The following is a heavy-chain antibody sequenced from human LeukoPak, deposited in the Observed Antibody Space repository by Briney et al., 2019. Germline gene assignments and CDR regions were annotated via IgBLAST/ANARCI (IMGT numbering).Heavy chain of an antibody. D-gene: IGHD4/OR15-4a*01. CDR2: IYTSGST. CDR1: GGSISSYY. Sequence: PSETLSLTCTASGGSISSYYWSWIRQPAGKGLEWIGRIYTSGSTNYNPSLKSRVTMSVDTSKNQFSLKLSSVTAADTAVYYCARVVVTTIFYYYYYYMDVWGKGTTVTVSS. J-gene: IGHJ6*03. CDR3: ARVVVTTIFYYYYYYMDV. V-gene: IGHV4-4*07.